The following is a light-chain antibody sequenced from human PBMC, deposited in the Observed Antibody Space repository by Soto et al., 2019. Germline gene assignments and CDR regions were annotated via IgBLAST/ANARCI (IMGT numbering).Light chain of an antibody. J-gene: IGKJ1*01. CDR2: AAS. CDR3: QQYNNSPQT. Sequence: EIVMTQSPATLSVSPGERAILSCRASQSISINLAWYQQKTGKAPRLLIYAASNRATGVPARLSGSWYGTELTLTISSLKYEDFEVYYCQQYNNSPQTFGHGTQVDIK. CDR1: QSISIN. V-gene: IGKV3-15*01.